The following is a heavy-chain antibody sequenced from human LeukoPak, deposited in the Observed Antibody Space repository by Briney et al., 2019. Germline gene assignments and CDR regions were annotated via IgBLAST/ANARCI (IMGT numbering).Heavy chain of an antibody. J-gene: IGHJ4*02. D-gene: IGHD2-2*01. CDR1: GYRFTNYW. CDR2: IFPDDSDT. V-gene: IGHV5-51*01. Sequence: GESLKISCKGSGYRFTNYWIGSVRQMPGKGLEWMGIIFPDDSDTRYSPSFQGQVTISADKSISTAYLQWSSLKASDTAMYYCAIGGDSTTSCYRCFNYWGQGTLVTVSS. CDR3: AIGGDSTTSCYRCFNY.